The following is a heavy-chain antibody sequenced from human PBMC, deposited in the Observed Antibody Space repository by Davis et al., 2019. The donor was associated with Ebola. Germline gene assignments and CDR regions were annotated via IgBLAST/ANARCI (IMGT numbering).Heavy chain of an antibody. D-gene: IGHD6-6*01. CDR1: GYTFTSYD. V-gene: IGHV1-8*01. CDR3: ARKQAARPGRIYYYGMDV. Sequence: ASVKVSCKASGYTFTSYDINWVRQATGQGLEWMGWMNPNSGNTGYAQKFQGRVTMTRNTSISTAYMELSSLRSEDTAVYYCARKQAARPGRIYYYGMDVWGQGTTVTVSS. J-gene: IGHJ6*02. CDR2: MNPNSGNT.